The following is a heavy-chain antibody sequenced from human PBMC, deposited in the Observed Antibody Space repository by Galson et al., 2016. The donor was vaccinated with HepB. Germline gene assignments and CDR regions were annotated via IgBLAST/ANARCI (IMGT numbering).Heavy chain of an antibody. CDR1: GFTFSSYW. V-gene: IGHV3-74*01. J-gene: IGHJ6*02. CDR3: ARRAMYSRSSTYYYGMDV. Sequence: SLRLSCAASGFTFSSYWMHWVRQVPGKGLVWVSRLNGDGGDTSYADSVRGRFTISRDNAKNTLYLQMNSLRAEETAVYYCARRAMYSRSSTYYYGMDVWGQGTTVTVSS. CDR2: LNGDGGDT. D-gene: IGHD6-13*01.